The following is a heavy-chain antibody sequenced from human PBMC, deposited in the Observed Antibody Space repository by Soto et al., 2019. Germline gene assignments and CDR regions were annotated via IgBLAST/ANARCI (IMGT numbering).Heavy chain of an antibody. CDR3: ARDLGSSWYPEYFQH. CDR1: GFTFSGSA. D-gene: IGHD6-13*01. J-gene: IGHJ1*01. V-gene: IGHV3-48*01. Sequence: GGSLRLSCAASGFTFSGSAMHWVRQAPGKGLEWVSYISSSSSTIYYADSVKGRFTISRDNAKNSLYLQMNSLRAEDTAVYYCARDLGSSWYPEYFQHWGQGTLVTVSS. CDR2: ISSSSSTI.